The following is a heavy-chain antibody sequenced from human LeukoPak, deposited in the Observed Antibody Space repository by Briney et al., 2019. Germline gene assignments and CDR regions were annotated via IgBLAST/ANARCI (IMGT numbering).Heavy chain of an antibody. CDR3: ARATITMIEENLDAFDI. CDR1: GYTFTSYA. J-gene: IGHJ3*02. V-gene: IGHV1-18*01. D-gene: IGHD3-22*01. CDR2: ISTYSGNT. Sequence: GASVKVSCKASGYTFTSYAISWVRQAPGQGLEWMGWISTYSGNTNYAQKFQGRITMTTETSTSTAYMELRSLRSEDTAVYYCARATITMIEENLDAFDIWGQGTMVTVSS.